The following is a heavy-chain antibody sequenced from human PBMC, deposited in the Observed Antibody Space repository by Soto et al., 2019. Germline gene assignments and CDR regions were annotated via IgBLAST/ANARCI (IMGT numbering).Heavy chain of an antibody. J-gene: IGHJ4*02. D-gene: IGHD3-9*01. CDR3: AKPLFYSDRWYFDY. V-gene: IGHV3-30*18. CDR2: ISYDGTGS. CDR1: GFIFSSYG. Sequence: GGSLRLSCAASGFIFSSYGMHWVRQAPGKGLEWVTVISYDGTGSYYADSVKGRFTISRDNSKNTVYLQMNSLRAEDTAVYYCAKPLFYSDRWYFDYWGQGTPVTAPQ.